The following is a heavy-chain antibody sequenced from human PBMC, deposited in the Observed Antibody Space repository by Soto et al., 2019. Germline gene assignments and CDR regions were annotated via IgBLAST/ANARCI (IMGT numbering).Heavy chain of an antibody. V-gene: IGHV3-30*18. CDR3: AKDTYFYSSSGYYIFDS. J-gene: IGHJ4*02. D-gene: IGHD3-22*01. CDR2: ISHDGSKT. CDR1: RFTLNSYI. Sequence: PRASPRLSCAAARFTLNSYIIHCLSQAPGKGLEWVAVISHDGSKTNYADSVKGRFTISRDNSKDTVYLQVNSLRAEDTAVYYCAKDTYFYSSSGYYIFDSWGQGT.